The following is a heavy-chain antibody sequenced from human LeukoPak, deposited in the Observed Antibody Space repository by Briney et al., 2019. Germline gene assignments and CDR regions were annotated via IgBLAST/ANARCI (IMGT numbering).Heavy chain of an antibody. CDR3: ARGTTMTRLYGKGAFDI. D-gene: IGHD4-17*01. V-gene: IGHV3-30*03. CDR2: ISYDGSNK. J-gene: IGHJ3*02. Sequence: GVSLRLSCGASGFTFSSYHLHGVREAPDKGLEGLADISYDGSNKYYADSVKGRYTISRDNSENTLYLQMNSLRPEDTAVYYCARGTTMTRLYGKGAFDIWGQGTMVIVSS. CDR1: GFTFSSYH.